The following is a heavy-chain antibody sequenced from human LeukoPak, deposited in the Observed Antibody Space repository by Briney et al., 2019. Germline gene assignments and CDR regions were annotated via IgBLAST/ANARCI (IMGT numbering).Heavy chain of an antibody. CDR3: ASTEKYCSGGSCSDWFDP. V-gene: IGHV1-2*02. D-gene: IGHD2-15*01. J-gene: IGHJ5*02. CDR2: INPNSGGT. Sequence: ASVKVSCKASGYTFTGYYMHWERQAPGQGLEWMGWINPNSGGTNYAQKFQGRVTMTTDTSTSTAYMELRSLRSDDTAVYYCASTEKYCSGGSCSDWFDPWGQGTLVTVSS. CDR1: GYTFTGYY.